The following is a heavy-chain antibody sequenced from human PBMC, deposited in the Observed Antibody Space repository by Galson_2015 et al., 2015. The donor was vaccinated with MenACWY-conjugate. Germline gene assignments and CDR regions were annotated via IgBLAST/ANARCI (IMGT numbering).Heavy chain of an antibody. D-gene: IGHD1-1*01. CDR3: ARDTGTGIFDY. CDR2: INTNTGNP. V-gene: IGHV7-4-1*02. CDR1: GYTHTAYA. Sequence: VKVSCKASGYTHTAYAMNWVRQAPGQGLEWMGWINTNTGNPTYAQGFTGRFAFPLDTSVSTAYLQISSLKAEDTAVYYCARDTGTGIFDYWGQGTLVTVSS. J-gene: IGHJ4*02.